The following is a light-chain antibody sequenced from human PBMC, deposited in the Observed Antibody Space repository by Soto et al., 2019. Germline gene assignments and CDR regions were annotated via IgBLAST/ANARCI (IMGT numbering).Light chain of an antibody. V-gene: IGLV1-51*01. Sequence: QSVLTQPPSVSAAPGQPVTISCSRSSSNIGNDYVSWYQQLPGTAPKLLIYDNNKRAAGIPDRFSGSESGTSATLGITGLQTGDEADYYCGRWDSRLSTYVFGTGTKLTVL. CDR1: SSNIGNDY. CDR2: DNN. CDR3: GRWDSRLSTYV. J-gene: IGLJ1*01.